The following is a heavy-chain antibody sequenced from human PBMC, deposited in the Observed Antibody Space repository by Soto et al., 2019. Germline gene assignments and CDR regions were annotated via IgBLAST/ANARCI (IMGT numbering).Heavy chain of an antibody. J-gene: IGHJ5*02. D-gene: IGHD5-18*01. CDR3: AHRRGYSYGYEANWFDP. CDR2: IYWDDDK. V-gene: IGHV2-5*02. Sequence: QITLKESGPPLVKPTQTLTLTCTFSGFSLSTSGVGVGWIRQPPGKALEWLALIYWDDDKRYSPSLKSRLTITKDTSKHQVVLTMTNMDPVDTATYYCAHRRGYSYGYEANWFDPWGQGTLVTVSS. CDR1: GFSLSTSGVG.